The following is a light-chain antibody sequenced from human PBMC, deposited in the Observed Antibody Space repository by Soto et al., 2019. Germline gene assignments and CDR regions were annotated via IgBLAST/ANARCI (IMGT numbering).Light chain of an antibody. Sequence: QSALTQPPSASGSPGQSVTISCTGTSSDVGGYNYVSWYQQLPGKAPKLVIYEVSKRPSGVPDRFSGSKSGNTASLTVSGLQAEDEADYYCSSLAGSNKNVFGTGTKVTVL. CDR2: EVS. V-gene: IGLV2-8*01. CDR1: SSDVGGYNY. J-gene: IGLJ1*01. CDR3: SSLAGSNKNV.